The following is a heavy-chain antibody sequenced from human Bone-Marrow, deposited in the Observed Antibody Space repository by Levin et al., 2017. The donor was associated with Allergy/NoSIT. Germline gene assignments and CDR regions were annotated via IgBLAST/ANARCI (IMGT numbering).Heavy chain of an antibody. CDR1: GFTSSRHG. Sequence: GESLKISCVGSGFTSSRHGMTWVRQAPGKGLEWVSGITASGYGSSYADSVKGRFTISRDIVKNTVYLQMNSLRVEDTAVYYCAKGMVFYFYHGLDVWGPGTTVTVSS. V-gene: IGHV3-23*01. D-gene: IGHD2/OR15-2a*01. CDR2: ITASGYGS. J-gene: IGHJ6*02. CDR3: AKGMVFYFYHGLDV.